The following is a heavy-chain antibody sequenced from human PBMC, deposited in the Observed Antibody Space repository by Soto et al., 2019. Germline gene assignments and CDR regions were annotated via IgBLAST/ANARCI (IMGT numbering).Heavy chain of an antibody. Sequence: QVQLRESGPGLVKPSQTLSLTCTVSGDTIYSDNYYWTWIRQPPGRGLELIAYIYYSGKTYYNPSPTSRTIISVDTAKNQFSLKLSSVTSADPAVYFCSRGESKLPSILAAPLDFWGQGILVTVSS. CDR2: IYYSGKT. CDR3: SRGESKLPSILAAPLDF. J-gene: IGHJ4*02. V-gene: IGHV4-30-4*01. D-gene: IGHD2-15*01. CDR1: GDTIYSDNYY.